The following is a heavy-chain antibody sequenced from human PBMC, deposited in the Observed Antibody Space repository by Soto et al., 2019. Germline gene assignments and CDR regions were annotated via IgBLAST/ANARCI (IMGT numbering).Heavy chain of an antibody. V-gene: IGHV3-30-3*01. Sequence: PGGSLRLSCAASGFTFSSYAMHWVRQAPGKGLEWVAVISYDGSNKYYADSVKGRFTISRDNSKNTLXXXXXXXXAXDTAVYYCAREAEDTASMDVWGQGTTVTVSS. CDR2: ISYDGSNK. J-gene: IGHJ6*02. CDR3: AREAEDTASMDV. D-gene: IGHD5-18*01. CDR1: GFTFSSYA.